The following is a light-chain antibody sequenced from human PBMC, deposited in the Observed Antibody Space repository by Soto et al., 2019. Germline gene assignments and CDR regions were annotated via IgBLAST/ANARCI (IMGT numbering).Light chain of an antibody. Sequence: IVMTQSPATMFVTPGERATLSCRASQSVSSNLAWYQQKPGQAPRLLIYGASTRATGIPARFSGSGSGTDFTLTISSLQPEDVASYYCQKYDSAPTFGPGTRWIS. CDR2: GAS. CDR3: QKYDSAPT. CDR1: QSVSSN. V-gene: IGKV3-15*01. J-gene: IGKJ1*01.